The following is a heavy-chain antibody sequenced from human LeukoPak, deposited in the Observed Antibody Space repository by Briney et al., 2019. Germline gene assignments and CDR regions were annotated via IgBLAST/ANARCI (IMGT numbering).Heavy chain of an antibody. CDR1: GFTFSSYG. D-gene: IGHD5-18*01. V-gene: IGHV3-33*06. CDR3: AKDRSGYSHGQAHDY. CDR2: IWYDGSNK. J-gene: IGHJ4*02. Sequence: PGRSLRLSCAASGFTFSSYGMHWVRQAPGKGLEWVAVIWYDGSNKYYADSVKGRFTISRDNSKNTLYLQMNSLRAEDTAVYYCAKDRSGYSHGQAHDYWGQGTLVTVSS.